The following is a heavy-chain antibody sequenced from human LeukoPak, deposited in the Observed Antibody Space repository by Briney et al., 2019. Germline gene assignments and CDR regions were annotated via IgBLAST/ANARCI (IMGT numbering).Heavy chain of an antibody. J-gene: IGHJ4*02. CDR3: ASGSNSSGSSDY. Sequence: SETLSLTCAVYGGSFSGYYWSWIRQPPGKGLEWIGEINHSGSTNYNPSLKSRVTISVDTSKDQFSLKLSSVTAADTAVYYCASGSNSSGSSDYWGQGTLVTVSS. CDR1: GGSFSGYY. D-gene: IGHD3-22*01. CDR2: INHSGST. V-gene: IGHV4-34*01.